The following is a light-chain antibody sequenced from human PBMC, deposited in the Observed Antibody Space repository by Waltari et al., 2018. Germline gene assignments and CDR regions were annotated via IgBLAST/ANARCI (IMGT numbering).Light chain of an antibody. CDR2: HVS. CDR1: TSDISVYKY. J-gene: IGLJ2*01. CDR3: SSYRSGSTLV. Sequence: QSALTQPASVSGSPGQSITISCTGTTSDISVYKYVSWYQQQPGKVPKVIIYHVSNRPSGISTRFSGSKSGNTASLTISGLQAEDEADYYCSSYRSGSTLVFGGGTKVTVL. V-gene: IGLV2-14*01.